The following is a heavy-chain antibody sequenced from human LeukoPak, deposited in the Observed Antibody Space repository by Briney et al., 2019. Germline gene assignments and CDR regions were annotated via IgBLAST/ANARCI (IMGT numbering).Heavy chain of an antibody. CDR2: ISSSSSYI. J-gene: IGHJ3*02. CDR3: VKSAGKDGYRDVFDI. CDR1: GFTFSSYS. D-gene: IGHD5-24*01. Sequence: GGPLRLSCAASGFTFSSYSMNWVRQAPGKRLEWVSSISSSSSYIYYADSVKGLFTISRDISKNTLYLQMNSLRAEDTAVYLCVKSAGKDGYRDVFDIWGQGTMVTVS. V-gene: IGHV3-21*04.